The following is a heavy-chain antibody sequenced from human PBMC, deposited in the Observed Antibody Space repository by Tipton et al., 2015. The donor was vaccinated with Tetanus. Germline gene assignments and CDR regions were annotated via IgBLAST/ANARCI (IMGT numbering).Heavy chain of an antibody. CDR3: ARDPGRSVDV. Sequence: QLVQSGAEVKPSQTLSLTCAISGDSVSSNTMAWNWIRQSPSRGLEWLGRTYYRSKWFNDYAVSLRGRITVNADTSRNQFSLQLNSVIPEDTAVYYCARDPGRSVDVWGQGTTVTVSS. CDR2: TYYRSKWFN. CDR1: GDSVSSNTMA. V-gene: IGHV6-1*01. J-gene: IGHJ6*02. D-gene: IGHD6-19*01.